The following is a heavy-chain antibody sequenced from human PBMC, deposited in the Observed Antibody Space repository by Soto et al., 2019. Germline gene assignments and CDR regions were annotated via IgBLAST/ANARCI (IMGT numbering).Heavy chain of an antibody. J-gene: IGHJ2*01. V-gene: IGHV1-69*12. Sequence: QVQLVQSGAEVKNPWSSVKVSCKASGGTFSSYAISWVRQAPGQGLEWMGGIIPIFGTANYAQKFQGRVKIHADESTSTAYMELSSLRSEDTAVYYCERAGRWATIKYLDLWGRGTLVTVSS. CDR1: GGTFSSYA. D-gene: IGHD5-12*01. CDR3: ERAGRWATIKYLDL. CDR2: IIPIFGTA.